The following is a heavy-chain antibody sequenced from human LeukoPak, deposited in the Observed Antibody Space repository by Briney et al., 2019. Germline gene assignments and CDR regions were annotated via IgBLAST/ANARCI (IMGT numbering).Heavy chain of an antibody. J-gene: IGHJ4*02. CDR2: IYYSGST. D-gene: IGHD2-15*01. Sequence: SETLSLTCTVSGGSISSYYWSWIRQPPGKGLDWIGYIYYSGSTNYNPSLKSRVTISVDTSKNQFSLKLSSVTAADTAVYYCARHLRQLLPDYWGQGTLVTVSS. CDR3: ARHLRQLLPDY. V-gene: IGHV4-59*08. CDR1: GGSISSYY.